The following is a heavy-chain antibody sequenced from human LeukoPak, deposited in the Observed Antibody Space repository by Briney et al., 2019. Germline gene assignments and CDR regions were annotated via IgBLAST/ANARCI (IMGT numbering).Heavy chain of an antibody. CDR1: GFTFSSYA. J-gene: IGHJ4*02. D-gene: IGHD6-13*01. CDR2: ISYDGSNK. Sequence: GGSLRLSCAASGFTFSSYAMHWVRQAPGKGLEWVAVISYDGSNKYYADSVKGRFTISRDNSKNTLYLQMNSLRAEDTAVYYCARDFGGYSSSWYITYWGQGTLVTVSS. V-gene: IGHV3-30-3*01. CDR3: ARDFGGYSSSWYITY.